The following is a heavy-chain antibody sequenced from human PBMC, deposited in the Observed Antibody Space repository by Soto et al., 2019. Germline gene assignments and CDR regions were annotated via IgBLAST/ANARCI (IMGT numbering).Heavy chain of an antibody. CDR1: GYTFTSYG. CDR3: ARSYDASSWGTGVTDY. V-gene: IGHV1-18*01. D-gene: IGHD6-13*01. J-gene: IGHJ4*02. CDR2: ISAYNGNT. Sequence: QVQLVQSGAEVKKPGASVKVSCKASGYTFTSYGISWVRQAPGQGLEWMGWISAYNGNTNYAQKLQGRVTMTTDTXTXXAYMELRSLRSDDTAVYYCARSYDASSWGTGVTDYWGQGTLVTVSS.